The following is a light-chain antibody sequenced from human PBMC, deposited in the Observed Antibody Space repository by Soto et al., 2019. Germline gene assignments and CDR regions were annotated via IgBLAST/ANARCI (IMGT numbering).Light chain of an antibody. CDR3: QQSYSTRWT. CDR1: QTTSHY. CDR2: AAS. V-gene: IGKV1-39*01. J-gene: IGKJ1*01. Sequence: DIQMTQSPSSLSASVVDRVTITCRASQTTSHYLNWYQEKPGKAPKFMIYAASSLQSGVPSRFSGSRSGTNFALTISSLQPEDVATYCYQQSYSTRWTFGQGTKVE.